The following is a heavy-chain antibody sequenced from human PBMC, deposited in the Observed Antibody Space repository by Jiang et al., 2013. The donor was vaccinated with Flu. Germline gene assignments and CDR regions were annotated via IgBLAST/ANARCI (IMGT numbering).Heavy chain of an antibody. CDR1: GSISSSSYY. D-gene: IGHD2-8*01. Sequence: GSISSSSYYWGWDPPAPREGAGVDWEYLLYGSTYYNPSLKSRVTISVDTSKNQFSLKLSSVTAADTAVYYCARHYPDIVLMGAFDYWGQGTLVTVSS. CDR3: ARHYPDIVLMGAFDY. V-gene: IGHV4-39*01. J-gene: IGHJ4*02. CDR2: LLYGST.